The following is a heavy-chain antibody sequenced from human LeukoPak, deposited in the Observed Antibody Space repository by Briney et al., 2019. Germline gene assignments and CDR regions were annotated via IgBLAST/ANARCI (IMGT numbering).Heavy chain of an antibody. D-gene: IGHD6-19*01. CDR2: ISDSGGYT. J-gene: IGHJ4*02. CDR1: GFTFSSYA. CDR3: AKSITVAEKIDF. V-gene: IGHV3-23*01. Sequence: GGSLRLSCAASGFTFSSYALTWVRQAPGKGLEWVSTISDSGGYTYYADSVKGRFTISRDNSKSTLYLQMNSLRAEDTAVYYCAKSITVAEKIDFWGQGTLVTVSS.